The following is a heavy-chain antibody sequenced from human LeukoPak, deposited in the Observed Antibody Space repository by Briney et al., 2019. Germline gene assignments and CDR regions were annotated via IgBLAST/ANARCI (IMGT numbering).Heavy chain of an antibody. CDR2: IKSKPNGGTT. Sequence: GGSLRLSCAASGFTFSSYAMSWVRQAPGKGLEWVGRIKSKPNGGTTDYAAPVKGRFSISRDDSKNTVYVQMNSLKTEDTAVYYCATGGYYFDYWGQGTLVTVSS. D-gene: IGHD3-16*01. J-gene: IGHJ4*02. V-gene: IGHV3-15*01. CDR1: GFTFSSYA. CDR3: ATGGYYFDY.